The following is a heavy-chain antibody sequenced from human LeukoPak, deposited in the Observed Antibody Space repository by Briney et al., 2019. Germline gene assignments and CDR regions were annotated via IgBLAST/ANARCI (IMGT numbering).Heavy chain of an antibody. D-gene: IGHD2-2*02. CDR3: ARGDCSSTSCYTAWNWFDP. J-gene: IGHJ5*02. V-gene: IGHV1-2*02. Sequence: ASVKVSCKASGYTFTGYYMHWVRQAPGQGLEWMGWINPNSGGTNYAQKFQGRVTMTRDTSISTAYMELSRLRSDDTAVYYCARGDCSSTSCYTAWNWFDPWGQGTLVTVSS. CDR2: INPNSGGT. CDR1: GYTFTGYY.